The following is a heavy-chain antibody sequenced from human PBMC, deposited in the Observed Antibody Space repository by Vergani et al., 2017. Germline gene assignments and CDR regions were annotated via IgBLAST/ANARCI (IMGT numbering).Heavy chain of an antibody. CDR2: ISYDGSNK. CDR3: AKDCRPSIAALLGWFDP. Sequence: VQLLESGGGLAQPGGSLRLSCAASGFTFSSYAMHWVRQAPGKGLEWVAVISYDGSNKYYADSVKGRFTISRDNSKNTLYLQMNSLRAEDTAVYYCAKDCRPSIAALLGWFDPWGQGTLVTVSS. J-gene: IGHJ5*02. V-gene: IGHV3-30-3*01. D-gene: IGHD6-6*01. CDR1: GFTFSSYA.